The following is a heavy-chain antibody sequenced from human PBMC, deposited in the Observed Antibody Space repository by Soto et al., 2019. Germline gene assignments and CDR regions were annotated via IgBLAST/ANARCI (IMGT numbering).Heavy chain of an antibody. J-gene: IGHJ4*02. CDR3: ARVPAASDRTAFYYVSKFFYFDY. CDR2: ITSSGSFI. CDR1: GFTFSNST. D-gene: IGHD3-22*01. V-gene: IGHV3-21*01. Sequence: GGSLRLSCAASGFTFSNSTMNWVRQSPGKGLEWVACITSSGSFIYYADSMKGRFTISRDDAKKSLYLQMNSLRAEDTAVYYCARVPAASDRTAFYYVSKFFYFDYWGRGTQVTVSS.